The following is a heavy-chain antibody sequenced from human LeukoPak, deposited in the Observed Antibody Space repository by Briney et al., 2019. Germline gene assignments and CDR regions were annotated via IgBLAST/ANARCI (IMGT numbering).Heavy chain of an antibody. V-gene: IGHV4-34*01. Sequence: SETLSLTCAVYGGSFSGNYWTLIRQTPGRGLEWIGKSSPTGDITGYNPSLRGRATISVDSSKMQFSLKLTSVTAADTGVYYCARVPDFTARPSDSWGPGTLVNVSS. CDR3: ARVPDFTARPSDS. CDR1: GGSFSGNY. J-gene: IGHJ4*02. CDR2: SSPTGDIT. D-gene: IGHD2-21*02.